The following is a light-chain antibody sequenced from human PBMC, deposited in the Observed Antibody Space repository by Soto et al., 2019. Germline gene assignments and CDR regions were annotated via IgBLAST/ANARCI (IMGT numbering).Light chain of an antibody. Sequence: EIELTQSPATLSVSPGDRATLSCRASQSVGNNFAWYQQKPGQAPRLLIFATSTRATGVPARFSGSGSGTEFTLTISSLQSEDFAVYYCQQYGDWPLTFGGGAKVEIE. J-gene: IGKJ4*01. CDR3: QQYGDWPLT. CDR1: QSVGNN. V-gene: IGKV3-15*01. CDR2: ATS.